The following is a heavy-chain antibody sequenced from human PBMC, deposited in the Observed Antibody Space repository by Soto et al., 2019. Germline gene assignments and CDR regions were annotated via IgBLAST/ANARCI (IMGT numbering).Heavy chain of an antibody. D-gene: IGHD5-12*01. CDR1: GYTFTSYD. CDR2: MNPNSGNT. V-gene: IGHV1-8*01. J-gene: IGHJ3*02. CDR3: ARRALGDIVARDAFDI. Sequence: ASVKVSCKASGYTFTSYDINWVRQATGQGLEWMGWMNPNSGNTGYAQKFQGRVTMTRNTSISTAYMELSSLRSEDTAVYYCARRALGDIVARDAFDIWGQGTMVTVSS.